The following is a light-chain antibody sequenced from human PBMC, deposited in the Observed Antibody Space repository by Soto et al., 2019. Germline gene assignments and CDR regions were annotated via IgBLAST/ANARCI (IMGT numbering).Light chain of an antibody. Sequence: ESVLTQSPGTLSLSPGERATVSFRASQSVSSNYLAWYQQKPGQAPRLLIYGASTRATGIPDRFSGSGSGTDFTLTISRLEPEDSAVYYCQQYGSSPTWTFGQGTKV. V-gene: IGKV3-20*01. CDR2: GAS. CDR3: QQYGSSPTWT. CDR1: QSVSSNY. J-gene: IGKJ1*01.